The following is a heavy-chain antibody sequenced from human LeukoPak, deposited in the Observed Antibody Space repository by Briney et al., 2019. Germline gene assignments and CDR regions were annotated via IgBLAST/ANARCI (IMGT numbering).Heavy chain of an antibody. V-gene: IGHV1-18*01. J-gene: IGHJ5*02. D-gene: IGHD2-15*01. Sequence: ASVKVSCKASDYTFTSYGISWVRQAPGQGLEWMGWISAYNGNTNYAQRLQGRVTMTTDTSTSTAYMELRSLRSDDTAVYYCARDGYYCSGGSCYNWFDPWGQGTLVTVSS. CDR3: ARDGYYCSGGSCYNWFDP. CDR2: ISAYNGNT. CDR1: DYTFTSYG.